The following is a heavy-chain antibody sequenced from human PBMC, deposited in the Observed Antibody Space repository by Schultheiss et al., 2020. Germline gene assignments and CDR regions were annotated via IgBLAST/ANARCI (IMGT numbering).Heavy chain of an antibody. J-gene: IGHJ6*02. V-gene: IGHV3-30*18. CDR2: ISYDGSNK. Sequence: GGSLRLSCAASGFTFSSYGMHWVRQAPGKGLEWVAVISYDGSNKYYADSVKGRFTISRDNSKNTLYLQMNSLRAEDTAVYYCANDLGGYPYYGMDVWGQGTTVTVSS. CDR3: ANDLGGYPYYGMDV. D-gene: IGHD3-16*01. CDR1: GFTFSSYG.